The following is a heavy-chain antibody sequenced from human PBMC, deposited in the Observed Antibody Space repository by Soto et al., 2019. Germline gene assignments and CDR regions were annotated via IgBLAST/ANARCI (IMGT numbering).Heavy chain of an antibody. CDR3: AREAGTWHLPLNWFDP. Sequence: EVQLVESGGGLVQPGGSLRLSCAASGFTFSSYSMNWVRQAPGKGLEWVSYISSSSSTIYYADSVKGRFTISRDNAKNXLYLQMNCLRDEDTAVYYCAREAGTWHLPLNWFDPWGQGTLVTVSS. CDR2: ISSSSSTI. D-gene: IGHD6-19*01. CDR1: GFTFSSYS. V-gene: IGHV3-48*02. J-gene: IGHJ5*02.